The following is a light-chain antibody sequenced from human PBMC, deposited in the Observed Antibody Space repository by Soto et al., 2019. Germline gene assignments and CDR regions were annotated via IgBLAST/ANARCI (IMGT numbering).Light chain of an antibody. CDR1: ESVSDNY. V-gene: IGKV3-20*01. J-gene: IGKJ4*01. CDR2: GAS. Sequence: EIVLTQSPGTLSLSPGERATLSCRASESVSDNYLAWYQQRSGQAPRLVIYGASSRASAVPDRFSGSGSGADFTLTISRLKPEDVAVYYCQQYGSSPLTFGGGTKVEIK. CDR3: QQYGSSPLT.